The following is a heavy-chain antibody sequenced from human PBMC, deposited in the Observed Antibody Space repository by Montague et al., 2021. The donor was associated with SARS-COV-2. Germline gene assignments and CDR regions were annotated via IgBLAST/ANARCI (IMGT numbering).Heavy chain of an antibody. CDR1: GGSFSTYS. Sequence: SETLSLTCAVHGGSFSTYSWNWIRQPPGKGLEWIGELHHGGSTNYNPSLKSRVTISADTSKNQFSLKLTSVAAADTAVYYCARLGDGVVPSPILGVGPYYSYYYRDVWGKGTTVTVSS. CDR2: LHHGGST. D-gene: IGHD3-10*01. CDR3: ARLGDGVVPSPILGVGPYYSYYYRDV. V-gene: IGHV4-34*01. J-gene: IGHJ6*03.